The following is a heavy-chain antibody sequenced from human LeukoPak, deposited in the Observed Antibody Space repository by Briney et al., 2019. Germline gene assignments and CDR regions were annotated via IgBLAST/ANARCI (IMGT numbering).Heavy chain of an antibody. V-gene: IGHV1-2*02. CDR2: INPNSGGT. CDR3: ARHGPEYATSLPFEY. Sequence: ASVKVSCKASGYTFIGYYIHWVRPAPGQGLEWMGWINPNSGGTNYAQKFQGRVTMTRDTSIRTAYMELSRLTSDDTAVYYCARHGPEYATSLPFEYWGQGTLVTVSS. D-gene: IGHD1-14*01. J-gene: IGHJ4*02. CDR1: GYTFIGYY.